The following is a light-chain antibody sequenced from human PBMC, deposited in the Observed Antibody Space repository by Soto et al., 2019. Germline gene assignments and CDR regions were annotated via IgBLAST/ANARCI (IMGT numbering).Light chain of an antibody. Sequence: EIVLTQTPATLSSFPGDSVTLSCRASQYINTRLAWYQHRPGQAPRLLIYQTSIRAAGIPARFSASGSGTDFTLTISDVQPEDFALYYCHQRQRWPRTVGQGTKVDIK. CDR3: HQRQRWPRT. J-gene: IGKJ1*01. V-gene: IGKV3-11*01. CDR2: QTS. CDR1: QYINTR.